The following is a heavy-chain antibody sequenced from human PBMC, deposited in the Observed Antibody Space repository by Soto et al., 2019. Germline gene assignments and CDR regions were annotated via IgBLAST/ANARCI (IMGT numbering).Heavy chain of an antibody. CDR2: ITSGSDTI. CDR1: GFAFSDYP. Sequence: EVQLVESGGGLIQPGGSLRLSCVASGFAFSDYPMNWVRQAPGKGLEWISYITSGSDTIYYADSVKGRFTISRDNAKNSLFLQMNSLRDEDTTLYYCARNKAMDDYCGRGTLVTVSS. J-gene: IGHJ4*01. V-gene: IGHV3-48*02. CDR3: ARNKAMDDY. D-gene: IGHD5-18*01.